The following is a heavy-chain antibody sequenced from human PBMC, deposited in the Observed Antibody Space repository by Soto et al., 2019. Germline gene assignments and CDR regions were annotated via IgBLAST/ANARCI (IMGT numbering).Heavy chain of an antibody. V-gene: IGHV4-38-2*02. CDR1: GYSIRNGYY. CDR2: IYHSGST. CDR3: ARVGPYCGGDCYSPPP. D-gene: IGHD2-21*02. Sequence: KTSETLSLTCTVSGYSIRNGYYGGWIRQPPGKGLEWIGTIYHSGSTYYNPSLKSRVTISVDASENHSSLKLSSVTDAETAVYYCARVGPYCGGDCYSPPPWGQGTLVTVSS. J-gene: IGHJ5*02.